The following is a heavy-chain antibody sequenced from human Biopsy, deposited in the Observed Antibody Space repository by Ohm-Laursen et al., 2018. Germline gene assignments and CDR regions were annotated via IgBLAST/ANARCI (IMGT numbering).Heavy chain of an antibody. CDR3: ARDAYGDYDTYY. J-gene: IGHJ6*03. V-gene: IGHV4-4*07. CDR1: GGSISDYF. CDR2: IYSSGRT. Sequence: SDTLSLTCTVSGGSISDYFWSWIRQPPDKGLEHISRIYSSGRTFYNPSLKSRVTMSVAPSDTQFSLKLSCVTAADTAIYFCARDAYGDYDTYY. D-gene: IGHD4-17*01.